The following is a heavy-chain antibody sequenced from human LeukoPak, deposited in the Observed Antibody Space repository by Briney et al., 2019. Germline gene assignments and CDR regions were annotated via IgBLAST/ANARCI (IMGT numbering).Heavy chain of an antibody. CDR3: ARGGIAATHPLDS. Sequence: PGGSLRLSCAASGFSFSSYAMSWVRQAPGKGLEWVSDISGSAGSTYYADSVKGRFTISRDNSKNTLYLQMNSLRGEDTAVYYCARGGIAATHPLDSWGQGTLVTVSP. CDR2: ISGSAGST. D-gene: IGHD6-13*01. J-gene: IGHJ4*02. V-gene: IGHV3-23*01. CDR1: GFSFSSYA.